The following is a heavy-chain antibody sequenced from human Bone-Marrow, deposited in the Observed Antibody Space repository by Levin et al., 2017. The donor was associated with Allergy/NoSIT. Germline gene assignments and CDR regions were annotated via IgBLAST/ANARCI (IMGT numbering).Heavy chain of an antibody. CDR1: GFTFSSYG. D-gene: IGHD3-10*01. Sequence: GGSLRLSCAASGFTFSSYGMHWVRQAPGKGLEWVAVISYDGSYKYYADSVKGRFTISRDNSKNTLYLQMNSLRAEDTAVYYCAKDQATGFGELSNGMDVWGQGTTVTVSS. CDR3: AKDQATGFGELSNGMDV. CDR2: ISYDGSYK. J-gene: IGHJ6*02. V-gene: IGHV3-30*18.